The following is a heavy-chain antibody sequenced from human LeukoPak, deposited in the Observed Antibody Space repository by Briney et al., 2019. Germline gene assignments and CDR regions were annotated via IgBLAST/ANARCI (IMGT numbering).Heavy chain of an antibody. CDR3: AKDLEAKRGYYFDY. D-gene: IGHD2/OR15-2a*01. Sequence: GGSLRLSCAASGFTISSYGMHWVRQAPGKGLEWVTVISYDGSNKYYADSVKGRFTISRDNSKNTLYLQMNSLRAEDTAVYYCAKDLEAKRGYYFDYWGQGTLVTVSS. J-gene: IGHJ4*02. CDR2: ISYDGSNK. CDR1: GFTISSYG. V-gene: IGHV3-30*18.